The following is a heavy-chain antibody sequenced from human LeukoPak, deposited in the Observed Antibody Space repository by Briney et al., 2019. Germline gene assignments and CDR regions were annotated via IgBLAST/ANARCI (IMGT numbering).Heavy chain of an antibody. CDR1: GFTFSSYG. D-gene: IGHD1-26*01. CDR3: AKAPHKWDYFDY. Sequence: PGGSLRLSCAASGFTFSSYGMSWVRQAPGKGLEWVSAISGSGGSTYYADSVKGRFTISRDNSKNTLYLQMNSLRAEDTAVYYCAKAPHKWDYFDYWGQGTLVTVSS. CDR2: ISGSGGST. J-gene: IGHJ4*02. V-gene: IGHV3-23*01.